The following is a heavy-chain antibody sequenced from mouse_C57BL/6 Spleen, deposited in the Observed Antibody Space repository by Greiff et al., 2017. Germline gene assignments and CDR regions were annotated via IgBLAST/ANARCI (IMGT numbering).Heavy chain of an antibody. V-gene: IGHV5-16*01. CDR3: ARGSQIYYDYDGYAMDY. D-gene: IGHD2-4*01. Sequence: VQLKQSEGGLVQPGSSMKLSCTASGFTFSDYYMAWVRQVPEKGLEWVANINYDGSSTYYLDSLKSRFIISRDNAKNILYLQMSSLKSEDTATYYCARGSQIYYDYDGYAMDYWGQGTSVTVSS. J-gene: IGHJ4*01. CDR2: INYDGSST. CDR1: GFTFSDYY.